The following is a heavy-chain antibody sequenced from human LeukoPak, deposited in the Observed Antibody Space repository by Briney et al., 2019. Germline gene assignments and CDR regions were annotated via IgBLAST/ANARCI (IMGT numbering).Heavy chain of an antibody. Sequence: GGSLRLSCTASGFTFGDYAMSWVRQAPGKGREWVGFIRSKAYGGTTEYAASVKGRFTISRDDSKSIAYLQMNSLKTEDTAVYYCTRRYNYDSSGYYYVRDAFDIWGQGTMVTVSS. D-gene: IGHD3-22*01. CDR1: GFTFGDYA. CDR2: IRSKAYGGTT. V-gene: IGHV3-49*04. CDR3: TRRYNYDSSGYYYVRDAFDI. J-gene: IGHJ3*02.